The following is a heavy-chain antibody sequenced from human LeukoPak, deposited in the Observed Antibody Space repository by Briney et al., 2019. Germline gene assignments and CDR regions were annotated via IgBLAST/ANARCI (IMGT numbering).Heavy chain of an antibody. CDR1: GFTFSDYY. J-gene: IGHJ6*04. CDR3: AKDFRRYYGSGSYYGMDV. D-gene: IGHD3-10*01. Sequence: PGGSLRLSCAASGFTFSDYYMGWIRQAPGKGLEWVSYISSSSSYTNYADSVKGRFTISRDNSKNTLYLQMNSLRAEDTAVYYCAKDFRRYYGSGSYYGMDVWGKGTTVTVSS. CDR2: ISSSSSYT. V-gene: IGHV3-11*06.